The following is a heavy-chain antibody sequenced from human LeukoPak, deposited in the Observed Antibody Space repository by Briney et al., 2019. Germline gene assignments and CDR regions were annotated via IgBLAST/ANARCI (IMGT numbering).Heavy chain of an antibody. V-gene: IGHV3-23*05. CDR2: IDNSGRIT. D-gene: IGHD3-22*01. CDR3: AKMFYSDRSNYRTPDY. J-gene: IGHJ4*02. Sequence: GGSLRLSCADSGFTFVSYAMQWVRQAPGKGLEWVSAIDNSGRITYYAESVKGRFTISRDNSKNTLYLQMNSLRAEDTAVYYCAKMFYSDRSNYRTPDYWGQGSLVTVSS. CDR1: GFTFVSYA.